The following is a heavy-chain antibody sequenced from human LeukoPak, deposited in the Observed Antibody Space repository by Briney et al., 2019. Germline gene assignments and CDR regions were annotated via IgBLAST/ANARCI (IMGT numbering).Heavy chain of an antibody. D-gene: IGHD6-19*01. CDR2: INHSGST. CDR3: ARQPNSSGWYYFDY. V-gene: IGHV4-34*01. J-gene: IGHJ4*02. Sequence: SETLSLTCAVSGGSLYGYFWSWIRQPPGKGLEWIGEINHSGSTNYNPSLKSRVTISVDTSKNHFSLKLSSMTAADTAVYYCARQPNSSGWYYFDYWGQGTLVTVSS. CDR1: GGSLYGYF.